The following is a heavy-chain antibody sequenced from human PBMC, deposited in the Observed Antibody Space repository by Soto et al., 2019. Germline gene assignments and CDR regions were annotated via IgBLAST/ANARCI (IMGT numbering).Heavy chain of an antibody. CDR1: GFTFISYG. CDR2: ISGTGDTI. J-gene: IGHJ6*02. CDR3: ARYCSGGCCNPSHYYYAMDV. D-gene: IGHD2-15*01. V-gene: IGHV3-48*02. Sequence: PGGSLRLSCAASGFTFISYGMNWVRQAPGKGLEWISYISGTGDTIYYADSVKGRFTISRDNARNSLYLQVNSLREGDTAVYYCARYCSGGCCNPSHYYYAMDVWGQGTTVTVSS.